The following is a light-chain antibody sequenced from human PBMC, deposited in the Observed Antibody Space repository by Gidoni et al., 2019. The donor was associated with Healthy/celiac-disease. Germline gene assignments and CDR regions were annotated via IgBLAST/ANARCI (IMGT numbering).Light chain of an antibody. Sequence: QSVLTQPPSASGTPGQRVTISCSGSSSNIGSNYVYWYQQLPGTAPKLLIYRKNQRPSGVPDRFSGSKSGTSASLAISGLRSEDEADYYCAAWDDSLSGLWVFGGGTKLTGL. V-gene: IGLV1-47*01. CDR1: SSNIGSNY. CDR3: AAWDDSLSGLWV. J-gene: IGLJ3*02. CDR2: RKN.